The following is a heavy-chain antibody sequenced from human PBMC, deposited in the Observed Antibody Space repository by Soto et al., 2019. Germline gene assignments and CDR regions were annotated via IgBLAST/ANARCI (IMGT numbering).Heavy chain of an antibody. J-gene: IGHJ6*03. CDR1: GYTFTIYC. V-gene: IGHV1-18*01. Sequence: ASVKVSCKASGYTFTIYCISWVRQAPGQGLEWMGWISAYNGNTNYAQKLQGRVTMTTDTSTSTAYMELRSLRSDDTAVYYCARDRYCSGGSCSHPRYNYYYYMDVWGKGTTVTVSS. D-gene: IGHD2-15*01. CDR2: ISAYNGNT. CDR3: ARDRYCSGGSCSHPRYNYYYYMDV.